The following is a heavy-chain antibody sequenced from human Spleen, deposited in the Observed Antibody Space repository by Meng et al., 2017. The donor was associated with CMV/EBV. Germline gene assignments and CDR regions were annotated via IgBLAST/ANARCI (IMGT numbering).Heavy chain of an antibody. J-gene: IGHJ6*02. Sequence: GSLKISCAASGFTFSNYDMHWVRQVTGKGLEWVSSIDTAGDTYYSGSVKGRFTISRENAKNSLYLQMNSLRAGDTAVYYCARDRPRGFWSGYRYGMDVWGQGTTVTVSS. CDR2: IDTAGDT. V-gene: IGHV3-13*01. D-gene: IGHD3-3*01. CDR1: GFTFSNYD. CDR3: ARDRPRGFWSGYRYGMDV.